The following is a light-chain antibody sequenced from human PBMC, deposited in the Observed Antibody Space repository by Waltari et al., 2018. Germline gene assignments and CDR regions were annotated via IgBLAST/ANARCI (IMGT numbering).Light chain of an antibody. CDR1: SSDGGGYNY. CDR3: SSYTSSSTLV. V-gene: IGLV2-14*03. Sequence: QSALTQPASVSGSPGQSITISCTGTSSDGGGYNYGSWYQEHPGKAPKLMIYDVNNRPSGVSNRFSGSKSGNTASLTISGLQAEDEADYYCSSYTSSSTLVFGGGTKLTVL. J-gene: IGLJ2*01. CDR2: DVN.